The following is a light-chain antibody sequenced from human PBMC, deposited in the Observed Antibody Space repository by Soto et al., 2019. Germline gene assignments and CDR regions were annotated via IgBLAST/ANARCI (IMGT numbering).Light chain of an antibody. CDR1: QSISRQ. CDR3: LQYQSYWT. CDR2: QAS. Sequence: DIQMTQSPSTLSASVGDRVSITCRASQSISRQLAWYQQKPGKAPNLLIYQASNLETVVLSRFTGSGSGTEFPLISSLQPDDLATYYCLQYQSYWTFGQGTKVEVK. J-gene: IGKJ1*01. V-gene: IGKV1-5*03.